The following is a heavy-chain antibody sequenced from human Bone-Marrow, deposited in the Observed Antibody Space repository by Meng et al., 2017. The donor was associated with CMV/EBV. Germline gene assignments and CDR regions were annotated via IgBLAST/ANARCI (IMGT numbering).Heavy chain of an antibody. Sequence: SVKVSCKASGGTFSSYTISWVRQAPGQGLEWMGRIIPILGIANYAQKFQGRVTITADKSTSTAYMELSSLRSEDTAVYYCVVVPAASNYDYGMDVWGQGTTVTVSS. CDR2: IIPILGIA. V-gene: IGHV1-69*02. CDR3: VVVPAASNYDYGMDV. D-gene: IGHD2-2*01. CDR1: GGTFSSYT. J-gene: IGHJ6*02.